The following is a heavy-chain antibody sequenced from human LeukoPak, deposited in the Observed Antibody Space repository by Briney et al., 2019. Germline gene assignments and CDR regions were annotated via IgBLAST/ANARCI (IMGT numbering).Heavy chain of an antibody. CDR2: ISGRSSHV. D-gene: IGHD3-16*01. V-gene: IGHV3-21*01. J-gene: IGHJ4*02. CDR1: GFSFSDYD. Sequence: PGGSLRLSCSASGFSFSDYDMNWFRQAPGKGLERISSISGRSSHVYYGDSVKGRFSISRDNAMNSVFLQMNSLGVDDTAVYYCGRAFPPLRTASAGDLWGQGTLVTVSS. CDR3: GRAFPPLRTASAGDL.